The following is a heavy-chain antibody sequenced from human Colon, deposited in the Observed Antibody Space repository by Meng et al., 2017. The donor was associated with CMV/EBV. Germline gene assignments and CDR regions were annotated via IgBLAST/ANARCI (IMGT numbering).Heavy chain of an antibody. CDR2: IPSDNNYI. Sequence: GGSLRLSCVASGFTFSTYSMNWVRQAPGKVLEWVSSIPSDNNYIYYADSVKGRFTISRDNAKNSVFLQMNSLGAEDTAVYYCARDSGAYNWNPYHFDYWGQGALVTVSS. D-gene: IGHD1-20*01. CDR3: ARDSGAYNWNPYHFDY. CDR1: GFTFSTYS. J-gene: IGHJ4*02. V-gene: IGHV3-21*01.